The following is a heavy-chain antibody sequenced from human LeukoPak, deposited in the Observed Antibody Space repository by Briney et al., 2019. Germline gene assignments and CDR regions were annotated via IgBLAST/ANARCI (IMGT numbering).Heavy chain of an antibody. Sequence: ASVKVSCKACGYTFTSYGISLVRQAPGQGLEWMGWISAYNGNTNYAQKLQGRVTMTTDTSTSTAYMELRSLRSDDTAVYYCARAQGSSGWYTGPFDYWGQGTLVTVSS. V-gene: IGHV1-18*01. CDR1: GYTFTSYG. J-gene: IGHJ4*02. CDR2: ISAYNGNT. CDR3: ARAQGSSGWYTGPFDY. D-gene: IGHD6-19*01.